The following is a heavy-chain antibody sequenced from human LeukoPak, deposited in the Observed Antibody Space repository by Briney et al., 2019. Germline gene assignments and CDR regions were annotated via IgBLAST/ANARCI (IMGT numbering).Heavy chain of an antibody. Sequence: SETLSLTCTVSGGSISSYYWSWIRQPAGKGLEWIGRIYTSGSTNYNPSLKSRVTMSVDTSKNQFSLKLSSVTAADTAVYYCAKVMNQNVIDAFDIWGQGTMVTVSS. J-gene: IGHJ3*02. CDR3: AKVMNQNVIDAFDI. CDR2: IYTSGST. CDR1: GGSISSYY. V-gene: IGHV4-4*07. D-gene: IGHD1-14*01.